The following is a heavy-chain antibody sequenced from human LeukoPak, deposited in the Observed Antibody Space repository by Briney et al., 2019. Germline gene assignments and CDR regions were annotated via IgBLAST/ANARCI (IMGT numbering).Heavy chain of an antibody. CDR1: GGSISSYY. Sequence: SETLSLTCTVSGGSISSYYWSWIRQPAGKGLEWIGEINHSGSTNYNPSLKSRVTISVDTSKNQFSLKLSSVTAADTAVYYCARVSYGDRAFDIWGQGTMVTVSS. CDR3: ARVSYGDRAFDI. V-gene: IGHV4-34*01. D-gene: IGHD4-17*01. J-gene: IGHJ3*02. CDR2: INHSGST.